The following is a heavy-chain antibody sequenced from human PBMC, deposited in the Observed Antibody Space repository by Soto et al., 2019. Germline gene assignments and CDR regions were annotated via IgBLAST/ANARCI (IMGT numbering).Heavy chain of an antibody. J-gene: IGHJ4*02. Sequence: SETLSLTCTASGGFISGGDYYWSWIRQPPGKGLEWIGYIYHSGSTDYNPSLKSRVIISVDTSKNQFSLKLSSVTAADTAVYYCARGRRFTSSWFFFHSWGQGTLVTVSS. CDR1: GGFISGGDYY. V-gene: IGHV4-30-4*01. CDR3: ARGRRFTSSWFFFHS. D-gene: IGHD6-13*01. CDR2: IYHSGST.